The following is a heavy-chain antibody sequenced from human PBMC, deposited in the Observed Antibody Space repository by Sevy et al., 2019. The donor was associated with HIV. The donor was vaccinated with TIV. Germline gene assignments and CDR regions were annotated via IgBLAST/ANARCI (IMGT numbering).Heavy chain of an antibody. CDR2: IYPGDSDT. J-gene: IGHJ3*02. V-gene: IGHV5-51*01. CDR3: ARLEMTIISADAFDI. D-gene: IGHD4-17*01. CDR1: GYRFSSYW. Sequence: GESLKISCKGSGYRFSSYWIGWVRQMPGKGLEWMGIIYPGDSDTRYSPSFQGQVTVSAEKSISTAYLQWSSLKASDTAMYYSARLEMTIISADAFDIWGQGTMVTVSS.